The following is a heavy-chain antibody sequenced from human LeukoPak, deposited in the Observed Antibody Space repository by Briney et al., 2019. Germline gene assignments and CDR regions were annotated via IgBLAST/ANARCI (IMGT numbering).Heavy chain of an antibody. J-gene: IGHJ3*02. D-gene: IGHD1-26*01. CDR3: ARTGRKSIVGARNAFDI. V-gene: IGHV3-30-3*01. CDR1: GFTFSSYA. CDR2: ISYDGSNK. Sequence: PGGSLRLSCAASGFTFSSYAMHWVRQAPGKGLEWVAVISYDGSNKYYADSVKGRFTISRDNSKNTLYLQMNSLRAEDTAVYYCARTGRKSIVGARNAFDIWGQGTMVTVSS.